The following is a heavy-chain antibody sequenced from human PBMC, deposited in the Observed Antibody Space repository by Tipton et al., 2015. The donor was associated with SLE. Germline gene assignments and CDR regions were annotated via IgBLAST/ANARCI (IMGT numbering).Heavy chain of an antibody. CDR1: GFTFSSYG. CDR3: AKDRRSWYYFDY. J-gene: IGHJ4*02. D-gene: IGHD6-13*01. CDR2: IWYDGSNK. Sequence: SLRLSCAASGFTFSSYGMHWVRQAPGKGLEWVAVIWYDGSNKYYADSVKGRFTISRDNSKNTLYLQMNSLRAEDTAVHYCAKDRRSWYYFDYWGQGTLVTVSS. V-gene: IGHV3-33*06.